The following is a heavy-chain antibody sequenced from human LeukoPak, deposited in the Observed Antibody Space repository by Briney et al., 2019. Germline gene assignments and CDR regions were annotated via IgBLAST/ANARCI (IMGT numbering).Heavy chain of an antibody. CDR3: ARGHYQLS. D-gene: IGHD2-2*01. V-gene: IGHV3-7*01. CDR1: GFTFSRYW. Sequence: PGGSLRLSCAASGFTFSRYWMSWVRQASRKGLEWVASIKEEGSEKHYVDSVKGRFTISRDNAKNSLYLQMNSLRAEDTAVYYCARGHYQLSWGQGILVTVSS. J-gene: IGHJ5*02. CDR2: IKEEGSEK.